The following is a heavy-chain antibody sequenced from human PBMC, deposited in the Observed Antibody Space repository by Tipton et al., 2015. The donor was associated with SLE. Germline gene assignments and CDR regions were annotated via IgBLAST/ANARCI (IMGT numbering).Heavy chain of an antibody. Sequence: TLSLTCAVSGGSISSSSYYWSWIRQPAGKGLEWIGRIYTSGSTHYNPSLKSRLNILVDASKNQLSLKLSSVTAADTAVYYCASTRASAAGEFDYWGQGTLVTVAS. J-gene: IGHJ4*02. CDR3: ASTRASAAGEFDY. CDR1: GGSISSSSYY. CDR2: IYTSGST. D-gene: IGHD6-13*01. V-gene: IGHV4-61*02.